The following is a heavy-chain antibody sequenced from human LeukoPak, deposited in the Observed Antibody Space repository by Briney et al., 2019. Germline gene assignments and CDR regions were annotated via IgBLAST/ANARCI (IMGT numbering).Heavy chain of an antibody. Sequence: SETLSLTCAVYGGSFSGYYWSWIRQPPGKGLEWIGEINHSGSTNYNPSLKSRVTISVDTSKNQFSLKLSSVTAADTAVYYCAREYSGYVPNWFDPWGQGTLVTVSS. CDR2: INHSGST. CDR3: AREYSGYVPNWFDP. CDR1: GGSFSGYY. V-gene: IGHV4-34*01. D-gene: IGHD5-12*01. J-gene: IGHJ5*02.